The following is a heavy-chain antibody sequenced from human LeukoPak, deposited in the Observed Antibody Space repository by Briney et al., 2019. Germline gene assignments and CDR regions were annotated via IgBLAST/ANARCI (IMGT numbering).Heavy chain of an antibody. CDR2: IYTSGST. V-gene: IGHV4-61*02. J-gene: IGHJ6*03. CDR3: ARGTSRRVIYYYYYMDV. Sequence: SQTLSLTCTVSGNSISSGDNYWSWIRQPAGKGLEWIGRIYTSGSTYYNPSLKSRVTISVDTSKNQFSLKLSSVTAADTAVYYCARGTSRRVIYYYYYMDVWGKGTTVAVSS. CDR1: GNSISSGDNY.